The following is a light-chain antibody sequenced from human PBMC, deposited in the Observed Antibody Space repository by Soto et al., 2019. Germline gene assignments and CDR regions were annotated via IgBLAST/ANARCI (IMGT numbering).Light chain of an antibody. CDR1: QSVSSNY. V-gene: IGKV3-20*01. Sequence: EIVLTQSPGTLSVSPGERATLSCRASQSVSSNYLAWYQQKPGQAPRPLIYGASSRATGIPDRFSGSGAGTDFTLTISRLESEDFAVYYCQQYGSSPWTFGQGTKVDIK. J-gene: IGKJ1*01. CDR2: GAS. CDR3: QQYGSSPWT.